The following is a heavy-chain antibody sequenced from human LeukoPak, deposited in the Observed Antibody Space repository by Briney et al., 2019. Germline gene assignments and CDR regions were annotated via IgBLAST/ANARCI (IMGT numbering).Heavy chain of an antibody. V-gene: IGHV3-66*04. CDR1: GFTFSSYW. CDR2: IYSGGST. CDR3: ARRGHTLDVF. J-gene: IGHJ3*01. Sequence: GGSLRLSCAASGFTFSSYWMSWVRQAPGKGLEWVSVIYSGGSTYYADSVKGRFTISRDNSKNTLYLQMNSLRAEDTAVYYCARRGHTLDVFWGQGTMVTVSS. D-gene: IGHD3/OR15-3a*01.